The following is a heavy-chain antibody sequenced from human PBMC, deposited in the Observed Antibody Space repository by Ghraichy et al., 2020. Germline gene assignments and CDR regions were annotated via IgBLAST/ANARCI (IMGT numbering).Heavy chain of an antibody. CDR2: IYSGGST. D-gene: IGHD3-10*01. V-gene: IGHV3-53*01. CDR3: TRDRGGGSGSYYYDAVDV. Sequence: GESLNISCAASGLIVRSNYMSWVRQAPGKGLEWVSVIYSGGSTYSADSVKGRFTISRDTSKNTMYLQMNSLRAEDTAVYYCTRDRGGGSGSYYYDAVDVWGQGTEVTVSS. J-gene: IGHJ3*01. CDR1: GLIVRSNY.